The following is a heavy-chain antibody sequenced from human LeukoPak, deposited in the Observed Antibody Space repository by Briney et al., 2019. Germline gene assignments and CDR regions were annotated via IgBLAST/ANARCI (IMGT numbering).Heavy chain of an antibody. V-gene: IGHV1-46*01. CDR1: GYIFISYY. CDR2: INPSGDST. Sequence: ASVKVSCKASGYIFISYYMHWVRQAPGQGLEWMGIINPSGDSTSYAQKFQGRVTMTRDTSTSTVYMELSSLRSEDTAVYYCASPRGYSYGYLVNLVYWGQGTLVTVSS. J-gene: IGHJ4*02. D-gene: IGHD5-18*01. CDR3: ASPRGYSYGYLVNLVY.